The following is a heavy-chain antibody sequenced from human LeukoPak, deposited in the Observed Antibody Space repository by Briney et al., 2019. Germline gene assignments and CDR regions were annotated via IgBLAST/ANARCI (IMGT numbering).Heavy chain of an antibody. CDR2: ISVVGDSI. V-gene: IGHV3-43*02. J-gene: IGHJ5*02. Sequence: PGGSLRLSCVVSGFTFDDFALHWVRRAPGKGWEWIALISVVGDSIYYADSVKGRFTISRDNSKNSLYLQMSSLRAEDTALYYCAKGVRSGAYYNCFHPWGQGTLVTVSS. CDR3: AKGVRSGAYYNCFHP. CDR1: GFTFDDFA. D-gene: IGHD3-10*01.